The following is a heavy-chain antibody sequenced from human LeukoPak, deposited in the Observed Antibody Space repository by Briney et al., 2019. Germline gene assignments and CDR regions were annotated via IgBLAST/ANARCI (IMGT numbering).Heavy chain of an antibody. CDR1: GFTFGDFA. Sequence: GGSLRLSCATSGFTFGDFAVSWFRQAPGKGLEWVGFIRSKAYGETIEYAASMKGRFTISRDDSKSIAYLQMNSLKTEDTALYYCSRAQPGGSGYTYGPNFDYWGQGTLVTVSS. CDR2: IRSKAYGETI. CDR3: SRAQPGGSGYTYGPNFDY. J-gene: IGHJ4*02. V-gene: IGHV3-49*03. D-gene: IGHD5-18*01.